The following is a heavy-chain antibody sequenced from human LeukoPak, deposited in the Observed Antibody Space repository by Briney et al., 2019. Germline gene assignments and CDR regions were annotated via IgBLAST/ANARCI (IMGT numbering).Heavy chain of an antibody. V-gene: IGHV1-69*01. CDR2: IIPIFGTA. D-gene: IGHD5-12*01. Sequence: ASVKVSCKASGGTFSSYAISWVRQAPGKGVEWRGGIIPIFGTANYAQKLQGRVTITADESTSTAYMELSSLRSEDTAVYYCARVARYYYYGMDVWGQGTTVTVSS. CDR1: GGTFSSYA. J-gene: IGHJ6*02. CDR3: ARVARYYYYGMDV.